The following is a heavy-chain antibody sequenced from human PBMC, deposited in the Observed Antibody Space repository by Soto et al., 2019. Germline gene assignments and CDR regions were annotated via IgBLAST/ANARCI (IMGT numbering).Heavy chain of an antibody. Sequence: GGSLRLSCAASGFTFSNAWMNWVRQAPGKGLEWVGRIKSKTDGGTTDYAAPVKGRFTISRDDSKNTLYLQMNSLKTEDTAVYYCTTVGVVPAAMDYYYYGMDVWGQGTTVTVSS. CDR2: IKSKTDGGTT. J-gene: IGHJ6*02. D-gene: IGHD2-2*01. CDR3: TTVGVVPAAMDYYYYGMDV. CDR1: GFTFSNAW. V-gene: IGHV3-15*07.